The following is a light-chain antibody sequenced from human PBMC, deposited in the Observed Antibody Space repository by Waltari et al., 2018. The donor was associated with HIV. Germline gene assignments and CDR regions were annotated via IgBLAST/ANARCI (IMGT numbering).Light chain of an antibody. V-gene: IGKV1-39*01. CDR1: QNIDTY. CDR2: ATS. CDR3: QESYSAPPT. Sequence: DIQMTQSPSSLSASVGDRVTITCRASQNIDTYLNWYQQKPGRAPKLLIFATSNLQSGAPSRFRGSGSGTEFTLTISSLQPDDFATYYCQESYSAPPTFGQGTKVEIK. J-gene: IGKJ1*01.